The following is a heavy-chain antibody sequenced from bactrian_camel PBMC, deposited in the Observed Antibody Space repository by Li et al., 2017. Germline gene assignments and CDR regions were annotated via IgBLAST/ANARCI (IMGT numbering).Heavy chain of an antibody. CDR1: EYAGAHYC. J-gene: IGHJ4*01. D-gene: IGHD6*01. Sequence: HVQLVESGGGSVEAGGALRLSCVASEYAGAHYCMAWFRQAPGKEREPIACIYNDRKLKYAESVKGRFTISLGNAKNIVYLQMDSLKPEDTAMYYCAADPTLVSCPGGNIVAGIWSSLPVTLPLVSSLAWGQGTQVTVS. CDR3: AADPTLVSCPGGNIVAGIWSSLPVTLPLVSSLA. CDR2: IYNDRKL. V-gene: IGHV3S60*01.